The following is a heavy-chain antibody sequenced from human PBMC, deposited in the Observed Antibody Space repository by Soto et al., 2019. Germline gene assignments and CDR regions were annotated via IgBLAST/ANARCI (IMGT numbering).Heavy chain of an antibody. Sequence: ASVKVSCKASGYTFTSYDINWVRQATGQGLEWMGWMNPNSGNTGYAQKFQGRVTMTRNTSISTAYMELSSLRSEDTAVYYCARGKRIAAAGIGYWFDPWAQGTLVTVSS. CDR3: ARGKRIAAAGIGYWFDP. V-gene: IGHV1-8*01. J-gene: IGHJ5*02. D-gene: IGHD6-13*01. CDR1: GYTFTSYD. CDR2: MNPNSGNT.